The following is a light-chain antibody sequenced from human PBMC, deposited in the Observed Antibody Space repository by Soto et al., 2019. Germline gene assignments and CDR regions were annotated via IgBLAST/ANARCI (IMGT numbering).Light chain of an antibody. CDR3: QKFYSRPDT. CDR1: QIGLHSSNTTNY. Sequence: DIVMTQSPDSLAVFLGERATINCKSSQIGLHSSNTTNYLNWYQQKPGKPPRLLIYWESTRESGVPDRCSCSGSRTDFTLTFSSLQAEDVAVDNCQKFYSRPDTLGKGTKREIK. J-gene: IGKJ2*01. V-gene: IGKV4-1*01. CDR2: WES.